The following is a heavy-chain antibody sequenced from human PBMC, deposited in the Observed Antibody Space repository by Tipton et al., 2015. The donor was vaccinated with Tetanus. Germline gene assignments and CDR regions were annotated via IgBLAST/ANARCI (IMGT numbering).Heavy chain of an antibody. J-gene: IGHJ6*02. Sequence: TLSLTCTVSRGSISDKKYYWGWIRQPPGRGLEWIASIYFEGSTYYSPSFKSRVSIAVDRSQSVFSLNLTSVTAADTAVYYCARGDYYGSGTYDVWGQGTTVTVPS. D-gene: IGHD3-10*01. CDR1: RGSISDKKYY. CDR3: ARGDYYGSGTYDV. CDR2: IYFEGST. V-gene: IGHV4-39*02.